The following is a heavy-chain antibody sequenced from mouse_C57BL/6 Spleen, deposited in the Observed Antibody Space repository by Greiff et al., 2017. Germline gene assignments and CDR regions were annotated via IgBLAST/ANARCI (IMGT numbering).Heavy chain of an antibody. V-gene: IGHV14-4*01. J-gene: IGHJ2*01. CDR2: IDPENGDT. Sequence: EVQLQQSGAELVRPGASVKLSCKASGYNIKDDYMHWVKQRPEQGLEWIGRIDPENGDTEYASKFKGKATITADTSSNTAYLQLSSVTSEDTAVNCCTTNPFGYWGQGTTLTVSS. CDR1: GYNIKDDY. CDR3: TTNPFGY.